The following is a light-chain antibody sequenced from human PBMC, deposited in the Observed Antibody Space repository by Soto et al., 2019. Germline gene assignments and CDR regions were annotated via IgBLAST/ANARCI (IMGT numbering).Light chain of an antibody. Sequence: QSALTQPHSASGSPGQSVTISCTGTSSDVGGYNYVSWYQQHPGKAPKVMIYEVNKRPSGVPDRFSGSKSDNTASLTVSGLQAEDEADYYCKSYTGINNWVFGGGTKLTVL. CDR1: SSDVGGYNY. CDR3: KSYTGINNWV. CDR2: EVN. V-gene: IGLV2-8*01. J-gene: IGLJ3*02.